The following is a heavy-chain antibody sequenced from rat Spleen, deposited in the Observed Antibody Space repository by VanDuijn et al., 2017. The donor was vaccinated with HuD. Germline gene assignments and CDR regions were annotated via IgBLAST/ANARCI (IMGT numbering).Heavy chain of an antibody. V-gene: IGHV5-31*01. D-gene: IGHD1-3*01. CDR2: ITTTGSST. CDR1: EFTFSNYW. Sequence: EVQLVESGGGLVQPGRSLELSCVASEFTFSNYWLTWIRQAPGKGLEWVASITTTGSSTYYLDSVKGRFTISRDNARSILYLQMNSLRSENTATYYCARENWINTVATPFDYWGQGVMVTVSS. J-gene: IGHJ2*01. CDR3: ARENWINTVATPFDY.